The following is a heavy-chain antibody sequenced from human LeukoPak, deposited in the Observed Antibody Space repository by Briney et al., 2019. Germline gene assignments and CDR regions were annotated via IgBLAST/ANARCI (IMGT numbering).Heavy chain of an antibody. CDR2: INPKRGVT. CDR1: GYTFNDYY. D-gene: IGHD4-11*01. CDR3: ARGVAVTDRARFFDY. Sequence: ASVKVSCRACGYTFNDYYVQWVRQAPGQGFEWMGWINPKRGVTNCAQKFQGRVTMTRDTSINTIYMALRSLISDDTAAYYCARGVAVTDRARFFDYWGQGTLVTVSS. V-gene: IGHV1-2*02. J-gene: IGHJ4*02.